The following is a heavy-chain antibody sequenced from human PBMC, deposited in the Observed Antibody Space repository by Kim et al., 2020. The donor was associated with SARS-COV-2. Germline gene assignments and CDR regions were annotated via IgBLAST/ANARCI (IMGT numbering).Heavy chain of an antibody. J-gene: IGHJ3*02. V-gene: IGHV3-30*02. CDR3: AKESDAFDI. Sequence: DERSKFYAGSVKDRFTISRDNSKNVLFLQMDSVRGEDTAVYYCAKESDAFDIWGQGTMVTVSS. CDR2: DERSK.